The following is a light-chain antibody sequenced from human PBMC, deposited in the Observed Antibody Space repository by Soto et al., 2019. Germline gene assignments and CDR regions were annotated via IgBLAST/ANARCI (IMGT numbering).Light chain of an antibody. Sequence: DIQMTQSPSTLSASVGDRVTITCRASQSISSWLAWYQQKPGKAPKLLIYKASSLESGVPSRFSGSGSGTEFTLTISSLQPDDFATYYCQQYNSLVAFGQGTKVDNK. CDR2: KAS. CDR3: QQYNSLVA. CDR1: QSISSW. V-gene: IGKV1-5*03. J-gene: IGKJ1*01.